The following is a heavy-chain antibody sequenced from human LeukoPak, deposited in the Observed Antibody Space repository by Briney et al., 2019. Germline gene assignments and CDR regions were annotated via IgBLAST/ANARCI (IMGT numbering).Heavy chain of an antibody. V-gene: IGHV4-59*01. CDR2: IYYSGST. CDR1: GGSISSYY. CDR3: ARSGRGNSAGFDC. D-gene: IGHD3-10*01. J-gene: IGHJ4*02. Sequence: SETLSLTCTVSGGSISSYYWSWIRQPPGKGLEWIGYIYYSGSTNYNPSLKSRGTISVDTSNNQFSLKLASVTAADTAVYYCARSGRGNSAGFDCWGQGTLVTVSS.